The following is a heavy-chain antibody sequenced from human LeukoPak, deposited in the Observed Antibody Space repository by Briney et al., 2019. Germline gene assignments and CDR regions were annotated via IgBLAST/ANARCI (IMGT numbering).Heavy chain of an antibody. V-gene: IGHV4-39*01. Sequence: SETLSLTCTVSGGSISSSSYYWGWIRQPPGKGLEWIGSIYYSGSTYYNPSLKSRVTISVDTSKNQFSLKLSSVTAADTAVYYCARNMVRHTFYYMDVWGKGTTVTVSS. D-gene: IGHD3-10*01. CDR1: GGSISSSSYY. J-gene: IGHJ6*03. CDR2: IYYSGST. CDR3: ARNMVRHTFYYMDV.